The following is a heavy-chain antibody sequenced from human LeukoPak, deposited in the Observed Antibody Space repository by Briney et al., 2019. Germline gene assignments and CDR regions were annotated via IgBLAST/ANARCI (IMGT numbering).Heavy chain of an antibody. CDR3: ASSTEYSSSSGVYYYYYGMDV. D-gene: IGHD6-6*01. Sequence: GGSLRLSCAASGFNVSSNYMSWVGQAPGKGLEWVSVIYSGGSTYYADSVKGRFTISRHNSKNTLYLQMNSLRAEDTAVYYCASSTEYSSSSGVYYYYYGMDVWGQGTTVTVSS. J-gene: IGHJ6*02. V-gene: IGHV3-53*04. CDR2: IYSGGST. CDR1: GFNVSSNY.